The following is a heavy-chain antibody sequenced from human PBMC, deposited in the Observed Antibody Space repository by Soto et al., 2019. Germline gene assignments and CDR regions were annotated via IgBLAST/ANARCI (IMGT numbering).Heavy chain of an antibody. CDR1: GFTFSIYN. CDR2: ISSGSNTI. D-gene: IGHD1-7*01. Sequence: GGSLRLSCAASGFTFSIYNMNWVRQAPGKGLQWVSYISSGSNTIYYADSVKGRFTISRDNAKNSLYLQMNSLRDEDTAVYYCARSLTGTGAFMDVWGQGTTVTVSS. J-gene: IGHJ6*02. CDR3: ARSLTGTGAFMDV. V-gene: IGHV3-48*02.